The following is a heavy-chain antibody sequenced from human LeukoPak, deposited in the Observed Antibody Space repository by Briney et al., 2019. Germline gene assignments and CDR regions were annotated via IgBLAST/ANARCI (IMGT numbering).Heavy chain of an antibody. J-gene: IGHJ4*02. Sequence: SETLSLTCTVSGGSISSGGYYWRWIRQHPGKGLEWIEYIYYSGSTYYNPSLKSRVTISVDTSKNQFSLKLSSVTAADTAVYYCASKLQIVVAGPYFDYWGQGTLVTVSS. CDR3: ASKLQIVVAGPYFDY. CDR1: GGSISSGGYY. CDR2: IYYSGST. V-gene: IGHV4-31*03. D-gene: IGHD6-19*01.